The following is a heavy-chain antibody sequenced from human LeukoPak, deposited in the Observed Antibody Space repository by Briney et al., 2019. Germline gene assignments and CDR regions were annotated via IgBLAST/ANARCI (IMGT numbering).Heavy chain of an antibody. Sequence: SETLSLACTVSGGSISSSSYCWGWLRQPPGKGLESSGSINYSGSTYSNPSLNSPATKSADTTNNQFSLMLSSVTAADRAVYCCARRGVLEYSSSSSAFDIWGQGTMVTVSS. CDR1: GGSISSSSYC. CDR3: ARRGVLEYSSSSSAFDI. J-gene: IGHJ3*02. CDR2: INYSGST. D-gene: IGHD6-6*01. V-gene: IGHV4-39*01.